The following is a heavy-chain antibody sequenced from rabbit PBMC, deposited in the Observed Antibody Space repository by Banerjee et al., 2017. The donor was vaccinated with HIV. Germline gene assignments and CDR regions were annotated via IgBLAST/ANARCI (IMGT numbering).Heavy chain of an antibody. CDR3: ARYPGSAAWDL. Sequence: QEQLEESGGDLVKPEGSLTLTCKASGFSFSNGYWICWVRQAPGKGLEWIACVYAGSSGSTYYASWAKGRFTMSKTSTTVTLQMTSLTAADTATYFCARYPGSAAWDLWGQGTLVTVS. J-gene: IGHJ3*01. CDR2: VYAGSSGST. V-gene: IGHV1S45*01. CDR1: GFSFSNGYW. D-gene: IGHD4-2*01.